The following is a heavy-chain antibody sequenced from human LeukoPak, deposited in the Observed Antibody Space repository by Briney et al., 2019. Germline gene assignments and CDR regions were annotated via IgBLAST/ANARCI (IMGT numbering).Heavy chain of an antibody. CDR3: ATQVGAARTYFDY. CDR2: LFDSGNT. CDR1: GGSISSRSYY. D-gene: IGHD6-6*01. J-gene: IGHJ4*02. Sequence: PSETLSLTCIVSGGSISSRSYYWDWIRQPPGKGLEWIGNLFDSGNTHYNPSLKSRVTISVDTSKNQFSLNLNSVTAADTAVYYCATQVGAARTYFDYWGQGTLVTVSS. V-gene: IGHV4-39*01.